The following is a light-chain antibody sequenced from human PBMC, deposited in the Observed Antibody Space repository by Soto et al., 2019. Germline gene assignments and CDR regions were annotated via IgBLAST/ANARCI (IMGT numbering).Light chain of an antibody. J-gene: IGLJ2*01. V-gene: IGLV2-14*03. Sequence: QSVLTQPASVSGSPGQSITISCTGTSSDIGGYNYVSWYQHHPGKAPKLVIYGVVNRPSGVSNRFSGSKSDHTASLTISGLQAEDEADYYCSSVSSRTTLGIFGGGTKLPV. CDR2: GVV. CDR1: SSDIGGYNY. CDR3: SSVSSRTTLGI.